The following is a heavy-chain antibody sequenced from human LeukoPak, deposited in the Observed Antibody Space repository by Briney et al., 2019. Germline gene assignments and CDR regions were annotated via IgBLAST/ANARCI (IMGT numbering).Heavy chain of an antibody. Sequence: GGSLRLSCAASGFTFSSYWMHWVRQAPGKGLVWVSRINSDGSSTSYADSVKGRFTFSRDNAKNTLYLQMNSLRAEDTAVYYCARETSGSYYNLWDYWGQGTLVTVSS. CDR3: ARETSGSYYNLWDY. V-gene: IGHV3-74*01. J-gene: IGHJ4*02. CDR2: INSDGSST. CDR1: GFTFSSYW. D-gene: IGHD3-10*01.